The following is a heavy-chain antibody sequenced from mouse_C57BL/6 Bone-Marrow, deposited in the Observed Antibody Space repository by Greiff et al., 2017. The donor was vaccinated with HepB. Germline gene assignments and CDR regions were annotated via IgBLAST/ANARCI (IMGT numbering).Heavy chain of an antibody. Sequence: EVQLQQSGPVLVKPGASVKMSCKASGYTFTDYYMNWVKQSHGKSLEWIGVINPYNGGTSYNQKFKGKATLTVDKSYSTAYMELNSLTSEDSAVYYCARNYYSNAWFAYWGQGTLVTVSA. D-gene: IGHD2-5*01. J-gene: IGHJ3*01. CDR2: INPYNGGT. CDR1: GYTFTDYY. CDR3: ARNYYSNAWFAY. V-gene: IGHV1-19*01.